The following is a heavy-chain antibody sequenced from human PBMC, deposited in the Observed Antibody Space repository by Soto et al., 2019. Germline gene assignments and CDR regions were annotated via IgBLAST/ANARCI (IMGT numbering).Heavy chain of an antibody. CDR1: GFTFSSYG. V-gene: IGHV3-33*01. J-gene: IGHJ6*03. CDR3: ARVGDSGCYMDV. D-gene: IGHD5-12*01. Sequence: GGSLRLSCAASGFTFSSYGMHWVRQAPGKGLEWVAVIWYDGSNKYYADSVKGRFTISRDNSKNTLYLQMDSLRAEDTAVYYCARVGDSGCYMDVWGKGTTVTVSS. CDR2: IWYDGSNK.